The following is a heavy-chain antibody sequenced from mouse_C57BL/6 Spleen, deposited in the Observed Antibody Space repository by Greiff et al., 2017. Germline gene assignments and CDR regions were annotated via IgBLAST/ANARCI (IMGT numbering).Heavy chain of an antibody. J-gene: IGHJ4*01. V-gene: IGHV1-55*01. CDR1: GYTFTSYW. D-gene: IGHD1-3*01. CDR2: IYPGSGST. Sequence: QVHVKQSGAELVKPGASVKMSCKASGYTFTSYWITWVKQRPGQGLEWIGDIYPGSGSTNYNEKFKSKATLTVDTSSSTAYMQLSSLTSEDSAVYYCARCKDAMDYWGQGTSVTVSS. CDR3: ARCKDAMDY.